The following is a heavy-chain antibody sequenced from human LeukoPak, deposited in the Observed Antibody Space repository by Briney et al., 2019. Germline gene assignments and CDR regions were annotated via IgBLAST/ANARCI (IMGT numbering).Heavy chain of an antibody. CDR2: IYHSGST. J-gene: IGHJ4*02. CDR3: ARDRRFLGEPAYYFDY. D-gene: IGHD3-10*01. V-gene: IGHV4-39*07. Sequence: SETLSLTCTVSGGSISSSTYYWGWIRQPPGKGLEWIGTIYHSGSTNYNPSLKSRVTISVDKSKNQFSLKLSSVTAADTAVYYCARDRRFLGEPAYYFDYWGQGTLVTVSS. CDR1: GGSISSSTYY.